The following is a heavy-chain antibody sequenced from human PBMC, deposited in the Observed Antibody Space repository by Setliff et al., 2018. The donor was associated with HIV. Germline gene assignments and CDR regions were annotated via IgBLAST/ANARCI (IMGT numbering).Heavy chain of an antibody. V-gene: IGHV4-38-2*02. Sequence: SETLSLTCRVSGYFINIGHYCGWLRQSPGKGLEWIGTIYHSGGTYYNPSLKSRVTISVDTSNNQLSLRMNSVTAADTAVYYCAREVDVVTTSDAFDIWGQGTMVTVSS. CDR3: AREVDVVTTSDAFDI. CDR1: GYFINIGHY. CDR2: IYHSGGT. D-gene: IGHD2-21*02. J-gene: IGHJ3*02.